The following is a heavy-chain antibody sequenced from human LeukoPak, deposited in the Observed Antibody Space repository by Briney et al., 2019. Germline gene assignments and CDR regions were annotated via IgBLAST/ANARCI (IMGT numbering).Heavy chain of an antibody. V-gene: IGHV1-8*01. CDR3: ARGGGYCSGGSCPYYFDY. CDR1: GYTFTSYD. Sequence: ASVKVSCKASGYTFTSYDINWVRQATGQGLEWMGWMNPNSGNTGYAQKFQGRVTMATDTSISTAYIELSSLTSEDTAVYYCARGGGYCSGGSCPYYFDYWGQGTLVTVSS. J-gene: IGHJ4*02. CDR2: MNPNSGNT. D-gene: IGHD2-15*01.